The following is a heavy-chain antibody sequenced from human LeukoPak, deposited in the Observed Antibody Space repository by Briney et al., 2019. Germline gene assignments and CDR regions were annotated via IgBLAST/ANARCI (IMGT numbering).Heavy chain of an antibody. Sequence: SETLSLTCTVSGGSISSYYWSWIRQPPGKGLEWIGYIFYSGSTNFNPSLKSRVTISVDTSKNQFSLKLSSVTAADTAVYYCAREGTAGTNLNWFDPWGQGTLVTVSS. D-gene: IGHD1-1*01. V-gene: IGHV4-59*01. CDR1: GGSISSYY. CDR3: AREGTAGTNLNWFDP. CDR2: IFYSGST. J-gene: IGHJ5*02.